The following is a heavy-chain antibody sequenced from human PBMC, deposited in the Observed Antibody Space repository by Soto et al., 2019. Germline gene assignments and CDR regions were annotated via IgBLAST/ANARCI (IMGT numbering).Heavy chain of an antibody. Sequence: QITLKESGPTLVKPTQTLTLTCTFSGFSLSTSGVGVGWIRQPPGKALEWLALIYWDDDKRYSPSLKSRLTITKDTSNTQVVLTMTNMDPLDTATYYWSHSGDSSGHEGFDPWGQGTLVTVSS. V-gene: IGHV2-5*02. CDR2: IYWDDDK. CDR1: GFSLSTSGVG. D-gene: IGHD3-22*01. CDR3: SHSGDSSGHEGFDP. J-gene: IGHJ5*02.